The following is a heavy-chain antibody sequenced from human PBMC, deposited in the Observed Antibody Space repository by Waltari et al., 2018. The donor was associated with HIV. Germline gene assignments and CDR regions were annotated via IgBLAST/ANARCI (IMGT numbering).Heavy chain of an antibody. CDR1: GFTFNTFS. Sequence: EVQLAESGGGLVQPGGSLRLSCTASGFTFNTFSMDWVRLAPGKGLEWISYISSGSGTIYYADSVKGRFTISRHNAKKSLYLQMNSLRDEDTAVYFCARHSTTSTHFFDYWGQGTLVTVSS. CDR2: ISSGSGTI. V-gene: IGHV3-48*02. CDR3: ARHSTTSTHFFDY. J-gene: IGHJ4*02. D-gene: IGHD2-2*01.